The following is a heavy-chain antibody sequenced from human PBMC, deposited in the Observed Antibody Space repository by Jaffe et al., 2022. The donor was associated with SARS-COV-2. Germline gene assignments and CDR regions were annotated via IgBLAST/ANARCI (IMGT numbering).Heavy chain of an antibody. D-gene: IGHD2-2*01. J-gene: IGHJ5*02. CDR1: GGSISSSSYY. Sequence: QLQLQESGPGLVKPSETLSLTCTVSGGSISSSSYYWGWIRQPPGKGLEWIGSIYYSGSTYYNPSLKSRVTISVDTSKNQFSLKLSSVTAADTAVYYCAAPQASYCSSTSCWGWFDPWGQGTLVTVSS. CDR2: IYYSGST. CDR3: AAPQASYCSSTSCWGWFDP. V-gene: IGHV4-39*01.